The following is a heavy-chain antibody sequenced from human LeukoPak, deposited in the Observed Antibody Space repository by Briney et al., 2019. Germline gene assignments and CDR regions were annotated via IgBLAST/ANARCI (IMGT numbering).Heavy chain of an antibody. J-gene: IGHJ5*02. CDR1: GFTFSDCS. V-gene: IGHV3-73*01. Sequence: GGSLRLSCAASGFTFSDCSIHWVRQASGKGLEWVGLIDKKTKNYETAYAASVRGRFTISRDDSQNTAYLQMYSLETEDTALYYCTRDAGTYNWLDPWGRGTLVTVSS. CDR2: IDKKTKNYET. D-gene: IGHD1-26*01. CDR3: TRDAGTYNWLDP.